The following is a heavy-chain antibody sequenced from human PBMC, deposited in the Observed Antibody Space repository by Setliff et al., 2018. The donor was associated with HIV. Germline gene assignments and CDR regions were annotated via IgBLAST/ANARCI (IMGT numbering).Heavy chain of an antibody. J-gene: IGHJ3*01. V-gene: IGHV3-33*01. CDR2: LWYGGGKK. CDR3: ARGQFRLRPDSLDL. CDR1: GFTLSVYG. D-gene: IGHD2-21*01. Sequence: PGGSLRLSCDGSGFTLSVYGMHWVRQAPGKGLEWVAVLWYGGGKKHYADSLKGRFTISRDDSKNTLYLQMNSLRAEDTALYYCARGQFRLRPDSLDLWGQGTLVTVSS.